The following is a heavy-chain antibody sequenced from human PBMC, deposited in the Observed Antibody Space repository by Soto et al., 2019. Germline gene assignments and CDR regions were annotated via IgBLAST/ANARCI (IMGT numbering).Heavy chain of an antibody. D-gene: IGHD5-12*01. V-gene: IGHV1-2*04. CDR3: ARELRVATFAGPDYYYYGMDV. Sequence: QVQLVQSGAEVKKPGASVKVSCKASGYTFTGYYMHWVRQAPGQGLEWMGWINPNSGGTNYAQKFQGWVTMTRDTAISTAYMELSRLKSDDTAVYYCARELRVATFAGPDYYYYGMDVWGQGTTVTVSS. J-gene: IGHJ6*02. CDR2: INPNSGGT. CDR1: GYTFTGYY.